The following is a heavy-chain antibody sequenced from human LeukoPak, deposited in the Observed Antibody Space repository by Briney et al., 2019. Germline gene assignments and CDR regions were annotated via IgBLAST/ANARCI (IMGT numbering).Heavy chain of an antibody. Sequence: EGSLRLSCVASGLTFGSTGMNWVRQAPGKGLGWVSYISSATSTIYYADSVKGRFTISRDNAKNSLYLQMNSLRAEDTAVYYCARDVTYYGGDWFDPWGQGTLVTVSS. V-gene: IGHV3-48*04. J-gene: IGHJ5*02. CDR1: GLTFGSTG. D-gene: IGHD4-23*01. CDR3: ARDVTYYGGDWFDP. CDR2: ISSATSTI.